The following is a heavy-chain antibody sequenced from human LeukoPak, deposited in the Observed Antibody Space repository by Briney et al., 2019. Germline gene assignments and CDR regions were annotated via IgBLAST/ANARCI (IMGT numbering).Heavy chain of an antibody. V-gene: IGHV1-2*02. CDR2: INPNGGGT. D-gene: IGHD2-2*01. J-gene: IGHJ4*02. CDR3: ARSSFVVVPAAMGY. Sequence: GASVKVSCKASGYTFTGYYMHWVRQAPGQGLEWMGWINPNGGGTNYAQKFQGRVTMTRDTSISTAYMELSRLRSDDTAVYYCARSSFVVVPAAMGYWGQGTLVTVSS. CDR1: GYTFTGYY.